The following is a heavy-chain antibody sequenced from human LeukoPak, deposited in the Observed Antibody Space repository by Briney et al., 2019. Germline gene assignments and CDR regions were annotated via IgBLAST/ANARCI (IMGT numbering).Heavy chain of an antibody. V-gene: IGHV3-48*01. Sequence: GGSLRLSCAASGFTFSSYSMNWVRQAPGKGLEWVSYISSSSSTIYYADSVKGRFTISRDNAKNSLYLQMSSLRAEDTAVYYCARELITFSEYYYYGTDVWGQGTTVTVSS. D-gene: IGHD3-3*02. J-gene: IGHJ6*02. CDR1: GFTFSSYS. CDR3: ARELITFSEYYYYGTDV. CDR2: ISSSSSTI.